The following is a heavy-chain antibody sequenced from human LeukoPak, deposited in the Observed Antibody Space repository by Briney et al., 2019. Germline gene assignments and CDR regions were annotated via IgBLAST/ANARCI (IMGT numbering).Heavy chain of an antibody. J-gene: IGHJ4*02. Sequence: SETLSLTCTVSGGSISSSSAYWGWIRQPPGKGLEWIGGIYYSKNTYYNPSLKSRVTISADTSKNQFSLTLGSVSATDTAVYYCVSPRGFSYGYFDYWGQGTLVTVSS. D-gene: IGHD5-18*01. CDR3: VSPRGFSYGYFDY. V-gene: IGHV4-39*01. CDR1: GGSISSSSAY. CDR2: IYYSKNT.